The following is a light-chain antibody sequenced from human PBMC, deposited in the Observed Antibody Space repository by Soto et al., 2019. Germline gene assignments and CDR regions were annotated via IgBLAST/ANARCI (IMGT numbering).Light chain of an antibody. CDR1: QSVSSN. CDR2: GTS. Sequence: EIVMTQSPATLSVSPGERATLSCRAIQSVSSNLAWYQQKPGQAPSLLIYGTSTRATGIPARFSVSGSGTEFTHINSSLQSEDYAAYYCQHYNNWPPLTFGGGTKVEIK. V-gene: IGKV3-15*01. J-gene: IGKJ4*01. CDR3: QHYNNWPPLT.